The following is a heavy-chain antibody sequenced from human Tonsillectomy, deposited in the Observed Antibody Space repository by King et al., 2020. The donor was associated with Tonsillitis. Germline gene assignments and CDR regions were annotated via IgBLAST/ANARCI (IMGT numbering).Heavy chain of an antibody. Sequence: VQLVESGGGVVQPGRSLRLSCAASGFTFSSYAKHWVRQAPGKGLEWVAVISYDGSNKYYADSVKGRFTISRDNSKNTLYLQMNSLRAEDTAVYYCARGPVLLRFLEPGDYWGQGTLVTVSS. CDR1: GFTFSSYA. CDR3: ARGPVLLRFLEPGDY. CDR2: ISYDGSNK. V-gene: IGHV3-30*04. J-gene: IGHJ4*02. D-gene: IGHD3-3*01.